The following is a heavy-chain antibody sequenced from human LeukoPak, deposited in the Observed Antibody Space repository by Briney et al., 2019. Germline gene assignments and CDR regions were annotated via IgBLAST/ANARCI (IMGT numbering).Heavy chain of an antibody. Sequence: PGGSLRLSCATSGFTFSSYAMSWVRQAPGKGLEWVSSISSSSSYIYYADSVKGRFTISRDNAKNSLYLQMNSLRAEDTAVYYCARVNPIGYFDYWGQGTLVTVSS. CDR1: GFTFSSYA. CDR2: ISSSSSYI. CDR3: ARVNPIGYFDY. V-gene: IGHV3-21*01. J-gene: IGHJ4*02. D-gene: IGHD2-21*01.